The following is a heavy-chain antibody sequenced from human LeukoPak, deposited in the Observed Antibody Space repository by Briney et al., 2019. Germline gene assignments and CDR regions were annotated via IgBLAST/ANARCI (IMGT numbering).Heavy chain of an antibody. V-gene: IGHV3-23*01. Sequence: GGSLRLSCAASGFTFSTYAMNWVRQAPGKGLEWISGISGSGASTYYADSVKGRFTISRDDSRNTLYLQMNSLRGDDTAVYYCAKDVGKWESLHFFDYWGQGTLVTVSS. CDR1: GFTFSTYA. D-gene: IGHD1-26*01. J-gene: IGHJ4*02. CDR3: AKDVGKWESLHFFDY. CDR2: ISGSGAST.